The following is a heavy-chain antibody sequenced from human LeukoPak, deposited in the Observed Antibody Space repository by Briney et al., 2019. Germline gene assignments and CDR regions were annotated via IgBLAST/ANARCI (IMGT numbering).Heavy chain of an antibody. V-gene: IGHV3-23*01. Sequence: GGSLRLSCAASGFTFSNFAMSWVRQAPGKGLEWVSAISGSGGSTYYADSVKGRFTISRDNSKNALFLQMNSLRAEDTAVYYCTKSGPYCSSTSCNYFDYWGQGTLVTASS. D-gene: IGHD2-2*01. J-gene: IGHJ4*02. CDR3: TKSGPYCSSTSCNYFDY. CDR2: ISGSGGST. CDR1: GFTFSNFA.